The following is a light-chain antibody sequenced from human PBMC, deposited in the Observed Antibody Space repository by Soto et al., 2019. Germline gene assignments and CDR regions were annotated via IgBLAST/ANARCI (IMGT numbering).Light chain of an antibody. CDR3: TSWTTSTTMI. V-gene: IGLV2-14*03. Sequence: QSVLTQPASVSGSPGQSITISCTGTSSDIGAYNFFSWYQQHPGKAPKLMLYDVNMRPSGVSNRFSGSNSGNTASLTISGLQSEDEADYYCTSWTTSTTMIFGGGTKLTVL. J-gene: IGLJ2*01. CDR2: DVN. CDR1: SSDIGAYNF.